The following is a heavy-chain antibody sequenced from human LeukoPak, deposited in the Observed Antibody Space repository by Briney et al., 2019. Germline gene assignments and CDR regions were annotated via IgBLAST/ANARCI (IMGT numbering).Heavy chain of an antibody. Sequence: GGSLRLSCAASGFTVSSNYMSWVRQAPGKGLEWVSSISSSSSYIYYADSVKGRFTISRDNAKNSLYLQMNSLRAEDTAVYYCARDHYGDYWGQGTLVTVSS. CDR1: GFTVSSNY. V-gene: IGHV3-21*01. CDR3: ARDHYGDY. CDR2: ISSSSSYI. J-gene: IGHJ4*02.